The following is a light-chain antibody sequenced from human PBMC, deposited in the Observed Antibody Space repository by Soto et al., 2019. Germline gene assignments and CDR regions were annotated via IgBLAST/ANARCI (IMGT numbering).Light chain of an antibody. Sequence: DIQMTQSPSTLSASVGDRVTITCRASQSISSWLAWYQQKPGKAPKLLIYKASSLESGVPSRFSGSASGTEFTLTISSLQPDDFATYYCQQYNSSPYTFGQGTKLEFK. CDR3: QQYNSSPYT. CDR1: QSISSW. V-gene: IGKV1-5*03. CDR2: KAS. J-gene: IGKJ2*01.